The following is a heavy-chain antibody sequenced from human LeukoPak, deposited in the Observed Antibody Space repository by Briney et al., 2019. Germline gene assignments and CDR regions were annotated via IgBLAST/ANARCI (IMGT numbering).Heavy chain of an antibody. CDR3: ARHAAAGTDDY. CDR2: ISAYNGNT. CDR1: GYTFTIYG. V-gene: IGHV1-18*01. J-gene: IGHJ4*02. D-gene: IGHD6-13*01. Sequence: ASVKVSCKASGYTFTIYGITWVRQAPGQGLEWMGWISAYNGNTNYAQKLQGRVTLTTDTSTSTAYMELRSLRSDDTAVYYCARHAAAGTDDYWGQGTLVTVSS.